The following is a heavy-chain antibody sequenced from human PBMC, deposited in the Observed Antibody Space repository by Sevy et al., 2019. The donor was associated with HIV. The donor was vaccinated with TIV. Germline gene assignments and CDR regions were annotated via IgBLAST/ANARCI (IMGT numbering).Heavy chain of an antibody. J-gene: IGHJ3*01. CDR3: ARERDRQALNV. Sequence: GGSLRLSCAASGFTFGSYAMHWVRQAPGKGLEWLAFISYDGSRKYYADSVKGRFTISRDNSKNTLFMQVNSLRAEDTALYHCARERDRQALNVWGQGTMVTVS. CDR1: GFTFGSYA. V-gene: IGHV3-30-3*01. CDR2: ISYDGSRK.